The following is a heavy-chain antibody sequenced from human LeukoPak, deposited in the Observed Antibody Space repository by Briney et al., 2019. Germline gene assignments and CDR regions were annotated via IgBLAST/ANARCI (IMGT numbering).Heavy chain of an antibody. CDR1: GGSFSGYY. J-gene: IGHJ4*02. D-gene: IGHD1-26*01. CDR2: INHSGST. CDR3: ARDGGRDSGSYYEDY. Sequence: SETLSLTCAVYGGSFSGYYWSWICHPPGKGLERIGDINHSGSTSYNPSLKSRVTISVDTSKNQFSLKLSSVTAADTAVYYCARDGGRDSGSYYEDYWGQGTLVTVSS. V-gene: IGHV4-34*01.